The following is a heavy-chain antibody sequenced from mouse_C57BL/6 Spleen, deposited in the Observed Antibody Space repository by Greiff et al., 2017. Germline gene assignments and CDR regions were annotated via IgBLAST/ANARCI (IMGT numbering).Heavy chain of an antibody. CDR1: GYTFTSYT. CDR3: ARSDPDEYFDV. V-gene: IGHV1-4*01. CDR2: INPSSGYT. J-gene: IGHJ1*03. Sequence: QVQLKESGAELARPGASVKMSCKASGYTFTSYTMHWVKQRPGQGLEWIGYINPSSGYTKYNQKFKDKATLTADKSSSTAYMQLSSLTSEDSAVYYCARSDPDEYFDVWGTGTTVTVSS.